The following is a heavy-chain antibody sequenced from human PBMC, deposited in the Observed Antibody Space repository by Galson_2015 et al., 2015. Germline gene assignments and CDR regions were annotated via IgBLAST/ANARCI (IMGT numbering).Heavy chain of an antibody. J-gene: IGHJ6*02. V-gene: IGHV1-2*04. CDR1: GYTFTGYY. Sequence: SVKVSCKASGYTFTGYYMHWVRQAPGQGLEWMGWINPNSGGTNYAQKFQGWVTMTRDTSISTAYMEPSRLRSDDTAVYYCAREGILDAGYYYGMDVWGQGTTVTVSS. CDR3: AREGILDAGYYYGMDV. D-gene: IGHD1-1*01. CDR2: INPNSGGT.